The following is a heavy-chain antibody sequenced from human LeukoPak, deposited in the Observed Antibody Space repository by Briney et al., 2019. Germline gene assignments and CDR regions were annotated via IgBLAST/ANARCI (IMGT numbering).Heavy chain of an antibody. V-gene: IGHV1-46*01. CDR1: GYTFTSYY. D-gene: IGHD3-10*01. J-gene: IGHJ6*03. Sequence: ASVKVSCKASGYTFTSYYMHWVRQAPGQGLEWMGIINPNGGSTNYAQKFQGRVTMTRDTSINTVYMELSSLRSEDTAVYYGAXXXXXTMVRGGQWYYYMDVWGKGTTVTISS. CDR2: INPNGGST. CDR3: AXXXXXTMVRGGQWYYYMDV.